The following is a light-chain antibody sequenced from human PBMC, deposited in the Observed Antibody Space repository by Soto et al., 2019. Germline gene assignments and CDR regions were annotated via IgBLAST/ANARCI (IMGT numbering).Light chain of an antibody. Sequence: DIHMSQSPSSLSASVGYRFTITCRASQGISTYLNWYQQKPGKAPELLIYGASNLETGVPSRFSGSGSGTDFTFTISSLQPEDIPTYFCQQYDTVFTFGQGTRLEIK. V-gene: IGKV1-33*01. CDR3: QQYDTVFT. J-gene: IGKJ5*01. CDR2: GAS. CDR1: QGISTY.